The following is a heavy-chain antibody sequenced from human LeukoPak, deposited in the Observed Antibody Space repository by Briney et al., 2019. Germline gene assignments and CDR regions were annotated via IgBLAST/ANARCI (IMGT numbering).Heavy chain of an antibody. CDR2: IYYSGST. J-gene: IGHJ4*02. CDR1: GGSISSGGYY. D-gene: IGHD6-19*01. CDR3: ARGVGRGMLIRIAVAGFTY. Sequence: KASQTLSLTCTVSGGSISSGGYYWSWIRQHPGKGLEWIGYIYYSGSTYYNPSLKSRVTISVDTSKNQFSLKLSSVTAADTAVYYCARGVGRGMLIRIAVAGFTYWGQGTLVTVSS. V-gene: IGHV4-31*03.